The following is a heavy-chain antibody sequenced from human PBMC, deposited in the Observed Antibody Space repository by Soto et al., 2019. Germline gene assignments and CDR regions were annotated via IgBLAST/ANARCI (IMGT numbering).Heavy chain of an antibody. J-gene: IGHJ4*02. Sequence: EVQLVESGGGLVQPGGSLKLSCAASGLTFSASAMHWVRQAPGKGLEWVARIRDKSYNYATVYGAPVKGRFTISRDDSKSVAYLEMNSLRTDDTAVYYCCRHNPRWGSCDFWGQGTLVTVSS. CDR3: CRHNPRWGSCDF. CDR2: IRDKSYNYAT. D-gene: IGHD2-21*01. CDR1: GLTFSASA. V-gene: IGHV3-73*02.